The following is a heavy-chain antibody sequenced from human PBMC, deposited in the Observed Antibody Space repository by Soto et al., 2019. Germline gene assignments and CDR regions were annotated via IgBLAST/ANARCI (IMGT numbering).Heavy chain of an antibody. CDR1: VGSISSSSYY. J-gene: IGHJ5*02. CDR2: VYYSGRT. D-gene: IGHD3-9*01. Sequence: QLQLQESGPGLVKPSETLSLTCTVSVGSISSSSYYWGLIRQPPGKGLEWIGSVYYSGRTYYNPSLKSLVTISVDTSKNQFSLKLSSVTAADTAVYYCARCVLRYFDWLPTGWFDPWGQGTLVTVSS. CDR3: ARCVLRYFDWLPTGWFDP. V-gene: IGHV4-39*01.